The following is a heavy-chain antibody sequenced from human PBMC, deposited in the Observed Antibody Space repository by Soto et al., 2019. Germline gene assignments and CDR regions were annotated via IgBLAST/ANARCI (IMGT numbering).Heavy chain of an antibody. CDR1: GGTFRNYA. CDR3: ATAKCCSGTTCYGGYYYYSEMDV. V-gene: IGHV1-69*01. J-gene: IGHJ6*02. D-gene: IGHD2-2*01. Sequence: QVQLVQSGAEVKKPGSSVKVSCEASGGTFRNYAISWVRQAPGQGLEWMGGFIPVFGTANYAQKFQGRLMSSADESTTTADMELSSLRSEDTAVYYCATAKCCSGTTCYGGYYYYSEMDVWGQGTNVTVSS. CDR2: FIPVFGTA.